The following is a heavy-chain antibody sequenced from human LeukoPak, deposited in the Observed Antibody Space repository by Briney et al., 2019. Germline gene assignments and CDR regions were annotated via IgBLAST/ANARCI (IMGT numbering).Heavy chain of an antibody. D-gene: IGHD3-22*01. CDR2: IYYSGST. CDR3: ARASTMIVVVDDAFDI. Sequence: SETLSLTCTVSGGSISSGDYYWTWIRQPPGKGLEWIGYIYYSGSTYYNPSLKSRVTISVDTSKNQFSLKLSSVTAADTAVYYCARASTMIVVVDDAFDIWGQGTMVTVSS. V-gene: IGHV4-30-4*08. J-gene: IGHJ3*02. CDR1: GGSISSGDYY.